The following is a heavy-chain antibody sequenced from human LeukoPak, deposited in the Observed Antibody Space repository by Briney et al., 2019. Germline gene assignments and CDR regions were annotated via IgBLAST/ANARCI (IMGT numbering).Heavy chain of an antibody. Sequence: ASVKVSCKASGYTFTVYYMHWVRQAPGQGLEWMGWINPNSGGTNYAQKFQGRVTMTRDTSISTAYMELSRLRSDDTAVYYCAGTTVTISDAFDIWGQGTMVTVSS. CDR1: GYTFTVYY. V-gene: IGHV1-2*02. CDR2: INPNSGGT. J-gene: IGHJ3*02. CDR3: AGTTVTISDAFDI. D-gene: IGHD4-17*01.